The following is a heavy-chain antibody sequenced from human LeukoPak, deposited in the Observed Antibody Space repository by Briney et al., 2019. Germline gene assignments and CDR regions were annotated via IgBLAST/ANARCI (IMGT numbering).Heavy chain of an antibody. J-gene: IGHJ3*02. Sequence: PGGSLRLSCAASGFTFSSYDMHWVRQATGKGLEWVSAIGTAGDTYYPGSVKGRFTISRENAKNSLYLQMNSLRAEDTAVYYCARGRGYRSPDAFDIWGQGTMVTVSS. V-gene: IGHV3-13*01. D-gene: IGHD5-12*01. CDR1: GFTFSSYD. CDR3: ARGRGYRSPDAFDI. CDR2: IGTAGDT.